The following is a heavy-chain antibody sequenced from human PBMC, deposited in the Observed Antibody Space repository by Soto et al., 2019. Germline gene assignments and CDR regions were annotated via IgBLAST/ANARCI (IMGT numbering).Heavy chain of an antibody. V-gene: IGHV5-51*01. D-gene: IGHD5-18*01. CDR2: IYPGDSDT. CDR3: ARQGGMGDTAMVTGFVYYYYGMDV. Sequence: GESLKISCKGPGYSFTSYWIGWVRQMPGNGLEWMGIIYPGDSDTRYSPSFQGQVTISAGKSISTAYLQWSSLKASDTAMYYCARQGGMGDTAMVTGFVYYYYGMDVWGQGTTVPVSS. CDR1: GYSFTSYW. J-gene: IGHJ6*02.